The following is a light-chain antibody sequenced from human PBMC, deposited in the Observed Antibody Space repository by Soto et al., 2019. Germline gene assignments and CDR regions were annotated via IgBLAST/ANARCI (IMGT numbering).Light chain of an antibody. Sequence: DIQVTQSPSSLSASVGDRVTITCRASQNIRNYLHWYQHKPGKAPSLLVYGGSRLDSGVPSSFSGSVYGTEFTLTISSVQPEDFATFYCQQSYGNSFTFGPGTRLEIK. CDR3: QQSYGNSFT. CDR1: QNIRNY. CDR2: GGS. V-gene: IGKV1-39*01. J-gene: IGKJ5*01.